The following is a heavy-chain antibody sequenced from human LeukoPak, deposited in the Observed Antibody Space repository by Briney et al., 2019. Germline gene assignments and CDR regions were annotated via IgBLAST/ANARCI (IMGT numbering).Heavy chain of an antibody. V-gene: IGHV4-34*01. CDR3: ARGLGYGYSDYDFDY. Sequence: KPSETLSLTCAVYGGSFSGYYWSWIRQPPGKGLEWIGEINHSGSTNYNPSLKSRVTISVDTSKNQFSLKLSSVTAADTAVYYCARGLGYGYSDYDFDYWGQGTLVTVSS. CDR1: GGSFSGYY. D-gene: IGHD5-12*01. CDR2: INHSGST. J-gene: IGHJ4*02.